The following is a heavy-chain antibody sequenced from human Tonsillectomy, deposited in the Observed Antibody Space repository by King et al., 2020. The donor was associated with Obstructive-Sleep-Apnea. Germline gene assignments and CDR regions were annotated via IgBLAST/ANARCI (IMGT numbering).Heavy chain of an antibody. V-gene: IGHV3-9*01. J-gene: IGHJ4*02. CDR2: ISWSGGGI. D-gene: IGHD4-11*01. CDR3: ARKNRYSNGKDFDY. CDR1: GFTFDDYA. Sequence: VQLVESGGGLVQPGRSLRLSCAASGFTFDDYAMHWVRQTPGKGLEWVSGISWSGGGIGYADSVKGRFTISRDNAKNSLYLQMNRLRVEDTALYYCARKNRYSNGKDFDYWGQGTLVTVSS.